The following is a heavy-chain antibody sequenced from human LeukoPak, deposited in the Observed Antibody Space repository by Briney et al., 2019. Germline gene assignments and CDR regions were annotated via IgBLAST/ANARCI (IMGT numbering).Heavy chain of an antibody. V-gene: IGHV3-23*01. CDR3: AKAIGGAAAGSLYYYGMDV. CDR2: ISGSGGST. Sequence: PGGSLRLSCAASGFTFSSYAMSWVRQAPGKGLEWVSAISGSGGSTHYADSVKGRFTISRDNSKNTLYLQMNSLRAEDTAVYYCAKAIGGAAAGSLYYYGMDVWGQGTAVTVSS. D-gene: IGHD6-13*01. J-gene: IGHJ6*02. CDR1: GFTFSSYA.